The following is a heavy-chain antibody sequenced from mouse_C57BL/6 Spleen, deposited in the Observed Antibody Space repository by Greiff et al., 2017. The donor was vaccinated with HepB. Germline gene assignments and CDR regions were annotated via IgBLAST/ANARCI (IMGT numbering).Heavy chain of an antibody. J-gene: IGHJ2*01. CDR1: GYTFTDYE. CDR2: IDPETGGT. D-gene: IGHD4-1*01. CDR3: TRWGKLCYFVS. V-gene: IGHV1-15*01. Sequence: QVQLQQSGAELVRPGASVTLSCKASGYTFTDYEMHWVKQTPVHGLEWIGAIDPETGGTAYNQKFKGKAILTADKSSSTAYMELRSLTSEDSAVYYCTRWGKLCYFVSGCQSTTLTLSS.